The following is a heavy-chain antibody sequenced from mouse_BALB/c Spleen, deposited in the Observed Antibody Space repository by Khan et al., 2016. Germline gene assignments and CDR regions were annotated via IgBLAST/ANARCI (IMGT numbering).Heavy chain of an antibody. Sequence: EVQLVETGGGLVQPRGSLKLSCAASGFTFNTNAMNWVRQAPGKGLEWVSRIRSKSNNYATYYADSGKDRFTISRDDSQSMLYLQMNNLKTEDTAMYYCVRDTPFAYWGQGTLVTVSA. CDR1: GFTFNTNA. CDR3: VRDTPFAY. V-gene: IGHV10S3*01. CDR2: IRSKSNNYAT. J-gene: IGHJ3*01.